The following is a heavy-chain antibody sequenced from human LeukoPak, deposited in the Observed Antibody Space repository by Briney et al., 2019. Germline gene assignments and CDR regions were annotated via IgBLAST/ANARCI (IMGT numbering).Heavy chain of an antibody. D-gene: IGHD3-16*01. J-gene: IGHJ5*02. CDR3: AGGVLHGGGNWFDP. CDR1: GYTFTGYY. CDR2: INPNSGGT. V-gene: IGHV1-2*06. Sequence: ASVKVSCKTSGYTFTGYYMHWLRQAPGQGLEWMGRINPNSGGTYYAQKFQGRVTMARDTSISTSYMELTSLISDDTAVYYCAGGVLHGGGNWFDPWGQGTLVTVSS.